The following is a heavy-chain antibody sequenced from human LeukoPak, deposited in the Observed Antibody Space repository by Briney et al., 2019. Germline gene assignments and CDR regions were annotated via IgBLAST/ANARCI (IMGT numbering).Heavy chain of an antibody. Sequence: GASVKVSCKASGGTFSSYAISWVRQAPGQGLEWMGGIIPIFGTANYAQKFQGRVTITADESTSTAYMELSSLRSEDTAVYYCARDRKRQGEPRYSGAFDIWGQGTMVTVSS. D-gene: IGHD1-26*01. CDR1: GGTFSSYA. CDR2: IIPIFGTA. V-gene: IGHV1-69*13. CDR3: ARDRKRQGEPRYSGAFDI. J-gene: IGHJ3*02.